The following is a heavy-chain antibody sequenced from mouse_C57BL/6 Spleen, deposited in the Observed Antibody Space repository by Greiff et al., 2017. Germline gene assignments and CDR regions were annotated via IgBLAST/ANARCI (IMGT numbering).Heavy chain of an antibody. Sequence: EVHLVESGPGLVKPSQSLSLTCSVTGYSITSGYYWNWIRQFPGNKLEWMGYISYDGSNNYNPSLKNRISITRDTSKNQFFLKLNSVTTEDTATYYCARGGGYDDFDYWGQGTTLTVSS. V-gene: IGHV3-6*01. CDR1: GYSITSGYY. CDR2: ISYDGSN. D-gene: IGHD2-2*01. CDR3: ARGGGYDDFDY. J-gene: IGHJ2*01.